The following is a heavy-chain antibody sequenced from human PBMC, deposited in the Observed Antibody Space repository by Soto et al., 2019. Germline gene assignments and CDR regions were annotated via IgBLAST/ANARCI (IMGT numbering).Heavy chain of an antibody. V-gene: IGHV4-59*08. CDR2: IYYSGST. Sequence: SETLSLTCTVSGGSISSYYWSWIRQPPGKGLDWIGYIYYSGSTNYNPSLNSRVTISVDTSKNQFSLKLSSLTAADTAVYYCARLYGLDAFDIWGQGTMVTVSS. D-gene: IGHD3-16*02. CDR3: ARLYGLDAFDI. CDR1: GGSISSYY. J-gene: IGHJ3*02.